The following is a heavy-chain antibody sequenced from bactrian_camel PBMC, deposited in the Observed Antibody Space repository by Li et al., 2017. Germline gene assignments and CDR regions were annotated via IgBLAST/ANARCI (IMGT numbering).Heavy chain of an antibody. CDR2: IFTGGGNT. V-gene: IGHV3S53*01. J-gene: IGHJ6*01. CDR1: RHRHSNNC. Sequence: HVQLVESGGGSVQAGGSLRLSCSAARHRHSNNCMGWFRQPPGKAREGIATIFTGGGNTYYADSVKDRFTISQDNDKNTVYLQMDSLKPEDTAIYYCTARFQGGFGLGGLCTDVLGDFPYWGQGTQVTVS. CDR3: TARFQGGFGLGGLCTDVLGDFPY. D-gene: IGHD5*01.